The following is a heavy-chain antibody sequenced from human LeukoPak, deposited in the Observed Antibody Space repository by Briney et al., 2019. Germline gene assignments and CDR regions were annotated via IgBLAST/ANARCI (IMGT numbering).Heavy chain of an antibody. V-gene: IGHV1-2*02. J-gene: IGHJ3*02. CDR3: ARDSRNYYDSRGGGDEAFDI. CDR1: GYTFTGYY. Sequence: GASVKVSCKTSGYTFTGYYIQWVRQAPGQGLEWMGWINPNSGGASYVQKFQGRVTMTSDTSISTAYMELSSLRSEDTAVYYCARDSRNYYDSRGGGDEAFDIWGQGTMVTVSS. CDR2: INPNSGGA. D-gene: IGHD3-22*01.